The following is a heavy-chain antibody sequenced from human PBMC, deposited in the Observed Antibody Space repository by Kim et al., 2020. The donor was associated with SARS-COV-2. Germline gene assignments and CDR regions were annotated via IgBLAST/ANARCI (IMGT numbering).Heavy chain of an antibody. J-gene: IGHJ2*01. D-gene: IGHD3-22*01. CDR3: AKDQGYYDSSGYSSRPRWYFDL. CDR1: GFTFSSYA. Sequence: GGSLRLSCAASGFTFSSYAMHWVRQAPGKGLEWVAVIWYDGSNKYYADSVKGRFTISRDNSKNTLYLQMNSLRAEDTAVYYCAKDQGYYDSSGYSSRPRWYFDLWGRGTLVTVSS. CDR2: IWYDGSNK. V-gene: IGHV3-33*06.